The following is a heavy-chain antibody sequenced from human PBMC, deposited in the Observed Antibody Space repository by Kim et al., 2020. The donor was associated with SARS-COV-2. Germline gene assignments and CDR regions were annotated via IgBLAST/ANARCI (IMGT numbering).Heavy chain of an antibody. CDR2: GNT. V-gene: IGHV4-59*09. D-gene: IGHD5-18*01. J-gene: IGHJ4*02. CDR3: ARGIQLWLM. Sequence: GNTNYHHPPKSRVTISVDTSKNQVSLKLSSVTAADTAVYYCARGIQLWLMWGQGTLVTVSS.